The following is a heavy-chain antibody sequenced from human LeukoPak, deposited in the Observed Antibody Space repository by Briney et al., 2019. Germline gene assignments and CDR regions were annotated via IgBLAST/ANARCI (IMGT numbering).Heavy chain of an antibody. D-gene: IGHD1-26*01. Sequence: PSEALSLTCTVSGGSISSYYWSWIRQPAGKGLEWIGRIYSGGSTNYNPSLKSRVTMSVDSSNNQFSLKLSSVTAADTAVFYCARENTGSYREFDYWGQGTLVTVSS. CDR1: GGSISSYY. V-gene: IGHV4-4*07. J-gene: IGHJ4*02. CDR3: ARENTGSYREFDY. CDR2: IYSGGST.